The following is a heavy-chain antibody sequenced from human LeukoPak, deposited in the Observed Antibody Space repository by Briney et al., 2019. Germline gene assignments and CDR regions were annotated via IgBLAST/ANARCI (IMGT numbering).Heavy chain of an antibody. CDR1: GFTFNGYA. D-gene: IGHD3-22*01. Sequence: SGGSLRLSCAVSGFTFNGYAMSWVRQAPGQGLEWVSTISGRAESTYYADSVKGRFTISRDNSKSTLHLQMSSLRVEDTAVYYCAKVMYITLIGVDKTAFDMWGQGTMVTVAS. V-gene: IGHV3-23*01. CDR3: AKVMYITLIGVDKTAFDM. J-gene: IGHJ3*02. CDR2: ISGRAEST.